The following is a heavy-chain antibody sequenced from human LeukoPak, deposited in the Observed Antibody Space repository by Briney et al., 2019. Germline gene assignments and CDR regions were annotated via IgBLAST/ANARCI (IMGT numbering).Heavy chain of an antibody. D-gene: IGHD3-16*01. CDR1: GNYW. J-gene: IGHJ6*02. CDR3: ARGGGLDV. Sequence: GGSLRLSCAASGNYWMHWARQAPGKGLEWVASINHNGNVNYYVDSVKGRFTISRDNAKNSLYLQMSNLRAEDTAVYFCARGGGLDVWGQGATVTVSS. CDR2: INHNGNVN. V-gene: IGHV3-7*03.